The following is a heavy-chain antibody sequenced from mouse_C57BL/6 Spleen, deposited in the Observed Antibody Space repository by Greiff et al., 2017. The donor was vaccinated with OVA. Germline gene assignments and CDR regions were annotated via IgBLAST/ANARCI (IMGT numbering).Heavy chain of an antibody. CDR3: ARDRDYYGRGDY. CDR2: ISYDGSN. D-gene: IGHD1-1*01. V-gene: IGHV3-6*01. Sequence: ESGPGLVKPSQSLSLTCSVTGYSITSGYYWNWIRQFPGNKLEWMGYISYDGSNNYNPSLKNRISITRDTSKNQFFLKLNSVTTEDTATYYCARDRDYYGRGDYWGQGTSVTVSS. CDR1: GYSITSGYY. J-gene: IGHJ4*01.